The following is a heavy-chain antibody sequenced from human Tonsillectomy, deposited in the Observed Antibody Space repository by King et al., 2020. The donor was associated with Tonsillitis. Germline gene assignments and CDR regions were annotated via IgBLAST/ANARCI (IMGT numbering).Heavy chain of an antibody. V-gene: IGHV4-59*01. D-gene: IGHD7-27*01. CDR1: GGSISSYY. J-gene: IGHJ4*02. Sequence: VQLQESGPGLVKPSETLSLTCTVSGGSISSYYWSCIRHPPGKGLEWIGYIYYSGSTNYNPSLKSRFTISVDTSKNQFSLKLSSVTAADTAVYYCARGYSNWGFDYWGQGTLVTVSS. CDR3: ARGYSNWGFDY. CDR2: IYYSGST.